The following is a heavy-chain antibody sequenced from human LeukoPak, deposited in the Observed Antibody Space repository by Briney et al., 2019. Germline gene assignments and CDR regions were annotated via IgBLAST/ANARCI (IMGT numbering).Heavy chain of an antibody. CDR1: GFTFSDYN. D-gene: IGHD4-17*01. CDR2: ISSGGTTI. Sequence: GGSLRLSCAASGFTFSDYNMNWIRQAPGKGLEWVSHISSGGTTIYYADSVKGRFTTSGDNAKNSLYLQMNSLRAEDTAVYYCARGVHGDYSFDYWGQGTLVTVSS. CDR3: ARGVHGDYSFDY. V-gene: IGHV3-11*01. J-gene: IGHJ4*02.